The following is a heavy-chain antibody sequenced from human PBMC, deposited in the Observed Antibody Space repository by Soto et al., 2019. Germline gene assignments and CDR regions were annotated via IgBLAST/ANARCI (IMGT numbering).Heavy chain of an antibody. Sequence: PSETLSFTCTVSGGSISSYYWSWIRQPPGKGLEWIGYIYYSGSTNYNPSLKSRVTISVDTSKNQFSLKLSSVTAADTAVYYCARGLDIAEVVVDYYYGMDVWGQGTTVTV. J-gene: IGHJ6*02. D-gene: IGHD2-15*01. CDR3: ARGLDIAEVVVDYYYGMDV. CDR1: GGSISSYY. CDR2: IYYSGST. V-gene: IGHV4-59*01.